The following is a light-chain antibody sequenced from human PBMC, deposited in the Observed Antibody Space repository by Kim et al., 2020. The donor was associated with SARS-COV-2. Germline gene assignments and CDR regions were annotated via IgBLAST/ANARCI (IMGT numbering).Light chain of an antibody. V-gene: IGLV2-11*01. CDR3: CSYAGSYTWV. J-gene: IGLJ3*02. CDR1: SSDVGGYHY. CDR2: DVS. Sequence: QSVTISCTGTSSDVGGYHYFSLYQQHPGKAPKLMFYDVSKRPSGVPDRFSGSKSGNPASLTISGLQAEDEADYYCCSYAGSYTWVFGGGTKLTVL.